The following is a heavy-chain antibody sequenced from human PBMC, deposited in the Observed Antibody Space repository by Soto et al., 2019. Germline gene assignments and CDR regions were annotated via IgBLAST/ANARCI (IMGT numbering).Heavy chain of an antibody. CDR1: GFPFGIYA. CDR3: AKGGYYSLFDI. V-gene: IGHV3-23*01. J-gene: IGHJ3*02. Sequence: PGGSLRLSCVASGFPFGIYAMSWVRQTPGKGLEWVSGISGSGGRTYYADSVKGRFTISRDNSNNTLSLQMHILRVEDTAVYFCAKGGYYSLFDIWGQGTMVTVSS. D-gene: IGHD3-16*01. CDR2: ISGSGGRT.